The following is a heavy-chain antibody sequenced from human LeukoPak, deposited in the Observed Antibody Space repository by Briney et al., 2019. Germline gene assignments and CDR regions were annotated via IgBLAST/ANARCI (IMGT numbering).Heavy chain of an antibody. D-gene: IGHD6-19*01. Sequence: ASVKVSCKASGYDFTKYVIHWVRQAPGQRLEWMGWINLGNDNRKYSQDFKGRVTITRDTSASTVYMGLSGLRSEDMAVYYCAREGYTSGWRFDYWGQGTLLTVSS. V-gene: IGHV1-3*03. J-gene: IGHJ4*02. CDR2: INLGNDNR. CDR3: AREGYTSGWRFDY. CDR1: GYDFTKYV.